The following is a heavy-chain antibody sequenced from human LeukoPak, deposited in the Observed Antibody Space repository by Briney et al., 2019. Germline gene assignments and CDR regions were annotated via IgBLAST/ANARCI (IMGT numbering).Heavy chain of an antibody. J-gene: IGHJ4*02. Sequence: ASVKVSCKASGHTFTSYDINWVRQATGQGLEWMGWMNPNSGNTGYAQKFQGRVTMTRNTSISTAYMELSSLRSEDTAVYYCARRYSSGWYFFDYWGQGTLVTVSS. D-gene: IGHD6-19*01. CDR3: ARRYSSGWYFFDY. CDR1: GHTFTSYD. V-gene: IGHV1-8*01. CDR2: MNPNSGNT.